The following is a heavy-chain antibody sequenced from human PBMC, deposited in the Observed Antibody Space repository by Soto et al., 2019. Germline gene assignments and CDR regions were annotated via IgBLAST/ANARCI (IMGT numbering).Heavy chain of an antibody. J-gene: IGHJ4*02. CDR2: VSIGGST. CDR3: AKRRGAGGHFDY. Sequence: GGSLRLSCVASGFTLSVYAMGWVRQGPGKGLEWVAVVSIGGSTHYADSVRGRFTISRDNSKNTLSLQMNSLTAEDTAVYFCAKRRGAGGHFDYWGQGALVTVSS. V-gene: IGHV3-23*01. D-gene: IGHD2-15*01. CDR1: GFTLSVYA.